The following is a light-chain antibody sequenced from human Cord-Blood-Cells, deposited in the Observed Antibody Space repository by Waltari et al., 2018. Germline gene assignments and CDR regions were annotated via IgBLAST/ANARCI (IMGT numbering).Light chain of an antibody. J-gene: IGKJ1*01. Sequence: ELVMTQSPATPSVPPGERATSSCRASQSVSSNLAWYQQKPGQAPRLLIYGASTRATGIPARFSGSGSGTEFTLTISSLQSEDFAVYYCQQYNNWPRTFGQGTKVEIK. CDR2: GAS. CDR1: QSVSSN. V-gene: IGKV3-15*01. CDR3: QQYNNWPRT.